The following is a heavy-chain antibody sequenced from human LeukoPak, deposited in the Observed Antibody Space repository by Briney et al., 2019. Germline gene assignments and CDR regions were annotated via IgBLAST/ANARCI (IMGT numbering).Heavy chain of an antibody. Sequence: SVKVSCKASGGTFSSYAISWVRQAPGQGLEWTGRIIPILGIANYAQKFQGRVTITADKSTSTAYMELSSLRSEDTAVYYCARDLPLYGGFDYWGQGTLVTVSS. D-gene: IGHD2-15*01. CDR3: ARDLPLYGGFDY. J-gene: IGHJ4*02. V-gene: IGHV1-69*04. CDR2: IIPILGIA. CDR1: GGTFSSYA.